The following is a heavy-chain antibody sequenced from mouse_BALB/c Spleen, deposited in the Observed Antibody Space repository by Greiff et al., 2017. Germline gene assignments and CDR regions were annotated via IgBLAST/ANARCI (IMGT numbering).Heavy chain of an antibody. Sequence: VQLKESGPGLVKPSQSLSLTCTVTGYSITSDYAWNWIRQFPGNQLEWMGYISYSGSTSYNPSLKSRISITRDTSKNQFFLQLNSVTTEDTATYYCARKEFYAMDYWGQGTSVTVSS. CDR3: ARKEFYAMDY. CDR2: ISYSGST. CDR1: GYSITSDYA. J-gene: IGHJ4*01. V-gene: IGHV3-2*02.